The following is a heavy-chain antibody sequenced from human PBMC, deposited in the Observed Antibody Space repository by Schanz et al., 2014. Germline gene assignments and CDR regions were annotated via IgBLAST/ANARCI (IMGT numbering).Heavy chain of an antibody. D-gene: IGHD6-25*01. V-gene: IGHV3-33*06. CDR2: IWYDGSNK. CDR3: AKVRYSSGWRGDYFDE. J-gene: IGHJ4*02. CDR1: GFTFSSYG. Sequence: VQLVESGGGVVQPGRSLRLSCAASGFTFSSYGMHWVRQAPGKGLEWVAVIWYDGSNKYYADSVKGRFTISRDNSKNTLFLQMNSLRAEDTAVYYCAKVRYSSGWRGDYFDEWGQGTLVTVAS.